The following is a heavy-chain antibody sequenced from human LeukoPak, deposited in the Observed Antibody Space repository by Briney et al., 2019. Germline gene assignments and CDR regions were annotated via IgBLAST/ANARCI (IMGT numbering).Heavy chain of an antibody. CDR1: DSSITSTYY. V-gene: IGHV4-38-2*02. CDR3: ARVLHAPYLIDS. Sequence: SETLSLTCTVSDSSITSTYYWAWFRQPPGKGLEWIATVFRLQTVRTFYNPSLESRVTMSLDPSQNQFSLNLTSVTAADTSLYFCARVLHAPYLIDSWGQGTLVTVSS. CDR2: VFRLQTVRT. D-gene: IGHD2-8*01. J-gene: IGHJ4*02.